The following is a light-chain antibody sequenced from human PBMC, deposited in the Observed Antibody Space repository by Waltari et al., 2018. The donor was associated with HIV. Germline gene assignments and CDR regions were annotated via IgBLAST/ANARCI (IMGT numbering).Light chain of an antibody. J-gene: IGKJ4*01. CDR2: GAY. CDR3: QQATSFPLS. CDR1: QDIHTS. V-gene: IGKV1-12*01. Sequence: IQMTQSPSSLSASVGDRVTITCRASQDIHTSLGWYQLKQGKAPKLLVFGAYGLQSGVPSRFSGSGSGTLFSLTISNLQPEDSATYFCQQATSFPLSFGGGTKVEI.